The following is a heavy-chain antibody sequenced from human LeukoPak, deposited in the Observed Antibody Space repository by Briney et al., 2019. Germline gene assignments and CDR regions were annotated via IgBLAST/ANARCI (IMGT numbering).Heavy chain of an antibody. D-gene: IGHD1-26*01. Sequence: PSQTLSLTCTVSGGSISSGSYYWSWIPQPAGKGLEWIGRIYTSGSTNYNPSLKSRVTISVDTSKNQFSLKLSSVTAADTAVYYCARDSRIVGATGNFDYWGQGTLVTVSS. V-gene: IGHV4-61*02. J-gene: IGHJ4*02. CDR3: ARDSRIVGATGNFDY. CDR1: GGSISSGSYY. CDR2: IYTSGST.